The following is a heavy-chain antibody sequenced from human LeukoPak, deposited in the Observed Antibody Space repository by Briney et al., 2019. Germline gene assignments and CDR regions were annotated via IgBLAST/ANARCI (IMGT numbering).Heavy chain of an antibody. CDR3: ARDRSYCSGGSCYSRDYYYYGMDV. Sequence: QPGGSLRLSCAASGFTFSRSAMHWVRQAPGKGLVWLAFISYGGSNEFYAGSVKGRFTISRDNSRNTLYLQMNSLRAEDTAVYYCARDRSYCSGGSCYSRDYYYYGMDVWGQGTTVTVSS. CDR1: GFTFSRSA. CDR2: ISYGGSNE. V-gene: IGHV3-30-3*01. D-gene: IGHD2-15*01. J-gene: IGHJ6*02.